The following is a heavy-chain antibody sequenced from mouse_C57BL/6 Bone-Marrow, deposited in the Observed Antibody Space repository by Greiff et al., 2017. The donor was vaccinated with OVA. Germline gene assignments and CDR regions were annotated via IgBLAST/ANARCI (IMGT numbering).Heavy chain of an antibody. J-gene: IGHJ4*01. Sequence: VQRVESGPELVKPGASVKISCKASGYTFTDYYINWVKQRPGQGLEWIGWIYPGSGNTKYNEKFKGKATLTVDTSSSTAYMQLSSLTSEDSAVYFCANIYYYGSSYAPGAMDYWGQGTSVTVSS. V-gene: IGHV1-84*01. D-gene: IGHD1-1*01. CDR1: GYTFTDYY. CDR2: IYPGSGNT. CDR3: ANIYYYGSSYAPGAMDY.